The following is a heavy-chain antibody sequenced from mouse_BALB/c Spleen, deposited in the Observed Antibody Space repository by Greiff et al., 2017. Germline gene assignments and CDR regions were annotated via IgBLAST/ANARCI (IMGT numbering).Heavy chain of an antibody. J-gene: IGHJ4*01. D-gene: IGHD2-1*01. CDR1: GFTFSDFY. CDR2: SRNEANDYTT. Sequence: EVMLVESGGGLVQPGGSLRLSCAASGFTFSDFYMEWVRQPPGKRLEWIAASRNEANDYTTEYSASVKGRFIVSRDTYQSILYLQMNALRAVDTAISDCARDPLWYPYAMDYWGQGTSVTVSA. CDR3: ARDPLWYPYAMDY. V-gene: IGHV7-1*02.